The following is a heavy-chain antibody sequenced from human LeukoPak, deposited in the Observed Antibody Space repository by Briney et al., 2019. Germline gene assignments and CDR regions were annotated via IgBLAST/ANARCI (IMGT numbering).Heavy chain of an antibody. CDR1: GSTFSSYA. D-gene: IGHD3-16*01. CDR2: ISGSGGST. CDR3: AKRGARLRSGQDGMDV. V-gene: IGHV3-23*01. Sequence: GGSLRLSCAASGSTFSSYAMSWVRQAPGKGLEWVSAISGSGGSTYYADSVKGRFTISRDNSKNTLYLQMNSLRAEDTAVYYCAKRGARLRSGQDGMDVWGQGTTVTVSS. J-gene: IGHJ6*02.